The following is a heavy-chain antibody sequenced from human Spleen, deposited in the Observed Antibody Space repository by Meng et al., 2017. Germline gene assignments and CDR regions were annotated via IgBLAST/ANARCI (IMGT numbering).Heavy chain of an antibody. V-gene: IGHV1-8*03. CDR2: INPNSGNT. CDR1: GYTFSTYD. D-gene: IGHD3-9*01. Sequence: ASVKVSCKASGYTFSTYDINWLRQAPGQGLEWMGWINPNSGNTGSAQKFQGRVTITRNTSIITAYMELSSLRSEDTAVYYCARAARYYDILTGSLYALAVWGQGNTVNGAS. CDR3: ARAARYYDILTGSLYALAV. J-gene: IGHJ6*02.